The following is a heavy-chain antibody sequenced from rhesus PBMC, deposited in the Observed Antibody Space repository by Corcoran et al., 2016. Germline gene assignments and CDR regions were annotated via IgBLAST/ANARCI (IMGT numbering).Heavy chain of an antibody. Sequence: QVQLQESGPGLVKPSETLSLTCAVSGGSVRSSNWWRWIRQPPGKGLEWIGYISGISGSPYYNPALKSRVNMSTVTSKNQFSLKLSSVTAADTAVYYCARDSVTGTTCAFDFWGQGLRVTVSS. D-gene: IGHD1-26*01. V-gene: IGHV4-65*01. CDR3: ARDSVTGTTCAFDF. J-gene: IGHJ3*01. CDR1: GGSVRSSNW. CDR2: ISGISGSP.